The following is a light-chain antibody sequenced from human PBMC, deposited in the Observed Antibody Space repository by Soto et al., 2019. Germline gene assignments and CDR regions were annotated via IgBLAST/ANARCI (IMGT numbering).Light chain of an antibody. Sequence: HSVLTKPASLSGSPGQSITISCTGTSSDVGGYNYVSWYQQHPGKAPKLMIYDVSNRPSGVSNRFSGSKSGNTASLTISGLQAEDEADYYCSSYTSSSTLFGTGTKVTVL. J-gene: IGLJ1*01. V-gene: IGLV2-14*01. CDR3: SSYTSSSTL. CDR1: SSDVGGYNY. CDR2: DVS.